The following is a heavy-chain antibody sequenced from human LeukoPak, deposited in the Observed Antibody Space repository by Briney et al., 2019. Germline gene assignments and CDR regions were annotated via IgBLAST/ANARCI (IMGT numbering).Heavy chain of an antibody. D-gene: IGHD3-10*01. CDR3: ARESYYYGSGKPEPIFNI. CDR1: GYTFTSYG. CDR2: ISAYNGNT. V-gene: IGHV1-18*01. J-gene: IGHJ3*02. Sequence: ASVKVSCKASGYTFTSYGISWVRQAPGQGLEWMGWISAYNGNTSYAQKLQGRVTMTIDTSTSTAYMELRSLRSDDTAVYYCARESYYYGSGKPEPIFNIWGQGTMVTVSS.